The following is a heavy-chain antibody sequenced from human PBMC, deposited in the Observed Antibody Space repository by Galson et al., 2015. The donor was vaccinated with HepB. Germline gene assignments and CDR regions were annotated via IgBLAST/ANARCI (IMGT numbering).Heavy chain of an antibody. Sequence: QSGAEVKKPGDSLKISCKASGYSFSNYWIVWVRQMPGKGLEWMGNIYPGDSDTRYSPSFQDQITISADKSIGIAYLQWSSLKASDTATYYCARHKGRSDPADFWGQGTPLTVSS. V-gene: IGHV5-51*01. J-gene: IGHJ4*02. CDR1: GYSFSNYW. CDR3: ARHKGRSDPADF. D-gene: IGHD3-10*01. CDR2: IYPGDSDT.